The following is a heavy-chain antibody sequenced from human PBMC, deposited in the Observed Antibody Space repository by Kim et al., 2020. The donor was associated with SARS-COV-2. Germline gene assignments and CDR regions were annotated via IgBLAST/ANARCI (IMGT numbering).Heavy chain of an antibody. V-gene: IGHV3-9*01. CDR3: AKDISRGRQGPFDY. CDR2: ISWNSGSI. Sequence: GGSLRLSCAASGFTFDDYAMHWVRQAPGKGLEWVSGISWNSGSIGYADSVKGRFTISRDNAKNSLYLQMNSLRAEDTALYYCAKDISRGRQGPFDYWGQGTLVTVSS. CDR1: GFTFDDYA. D-gene: IGHD3-10*01. J-gene: IGHJ4*02.